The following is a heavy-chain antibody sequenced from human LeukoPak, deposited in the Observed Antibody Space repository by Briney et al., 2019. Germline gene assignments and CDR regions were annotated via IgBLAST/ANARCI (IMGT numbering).Heavy chain of an antibody. J-gene: IGHJ4*02. V-gene: IGHV4-34*01. Sequence: SETLSLTCAVYGGSFSTYYWSWIRQPPGKGLEWIGEINHSGSTNYNPSLKSRVTISVDTSKNQFSLKLSSVTAADTAVYYCARDLELGSTSSGYYFDYWGQGTLVTVSS. CDR1: GGSFSTYY. CDR2: INHSGST. CDR3: ARDLELGSTSSGYYFDY. D-gene: IGHD3-22*01.